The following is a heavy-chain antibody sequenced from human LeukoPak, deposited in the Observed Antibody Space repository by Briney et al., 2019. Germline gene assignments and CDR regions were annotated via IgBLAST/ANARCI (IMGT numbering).Heavy chain of an antibody. CDR2: IHHSGST. Sequence: PSETLSLTCTVSGYSISSGYYWGWIRQPPGKGLEWIGSIHHSGSTYYNPSLKSRVTISVDTSKNQFSLRLSSVTAADTAVYYCASQVKSLDYWVQGTLVTVSS. J-gene: IGHJ4*02. CDR3: ASQVKSLDY. D-gene: IGHD3-10*01. V-gene: IGHV4-38-2*02. CDR1: GYSISSGYY.